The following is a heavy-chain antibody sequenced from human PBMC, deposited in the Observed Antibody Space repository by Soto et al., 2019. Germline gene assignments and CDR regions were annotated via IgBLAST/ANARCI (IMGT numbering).Heavy chain of an antibody. CDR1: GGSISSYY. CDR2: IYYSGST. J-gene: IGHJ5*02. Sequence: PSETLSLTCTVSGGSISSYYWNWIRQPPGKGLEWIGYIYYSGSTNYHPSLKSRVTISVDTSKNQFSLKLSSVTAADTAVYYCAREGWSGHAPYWFDPWGQGPLVTVST. CDR3: AREGWSGHAPYWFDP. V-gene: IGHV4-59*01. D-gene: IGHD3-3*01.